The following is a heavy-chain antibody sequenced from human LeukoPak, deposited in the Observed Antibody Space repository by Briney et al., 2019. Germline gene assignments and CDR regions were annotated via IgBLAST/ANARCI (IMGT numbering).Heavy chain of an antibody. J-gene: IGHJ4*02. CDR3: ARDHSGTQDY. CDR1: GFTFSSYA. Sequence: PGRSLRLSCAASGFTFSSYAIHWVRQAPGKGLEWVAVIWDDGSNEYYADSVKGRFTIFRDNRRNTLYLQMNSLRAEDTAVYSCARDHSGTQDYWGQGTLVTVSS. V-gene: IGHV3-33*08. D-gene: IGHD1-1*01. CDR2: IWDDGSNE.